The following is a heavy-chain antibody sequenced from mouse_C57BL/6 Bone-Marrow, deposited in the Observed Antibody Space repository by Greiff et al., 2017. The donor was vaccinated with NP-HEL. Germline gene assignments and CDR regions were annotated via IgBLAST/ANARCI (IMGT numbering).Heavy chain of an antibody. Sequence: EVMLVESGGGLVKPGGSLKLSCAASGFTFSSYAMSWVRQTPEKRLEWVATISDGGSYTYYPDNVKGRFTISRDNAKNNRYRQMSHLKYEDTAMYYCARDWGTYYSNYAPFAYWGQGTLVTVSA. CDR1: GFTFSSYA. D-gene: IGHD2-5*01. CDR3: ARDWGTYYSNYAPFAY. V-gene: IGHV5-4*01. J-gene: IGHJ3*01. CDR2: ISDGGSYT.